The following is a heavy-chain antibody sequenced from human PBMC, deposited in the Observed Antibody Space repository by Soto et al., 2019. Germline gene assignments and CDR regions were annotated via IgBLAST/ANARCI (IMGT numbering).Heavy chain of an antibody. J-gene: IGHJ4*02. CDR3: AREGYYGSGSYYLRRGLDY. V-gene: IGHV3-7*03. Sequence: EVQLVESGGGLVQPGGSLRLSCAASGFTFSSYWMSWVRQAPGKGLEWVANIKQDGSEKYYVDSVKGRFTISRDNAKNSLYLQMNSLRAEDTAVYYCAREGYYGSGSYYLRRGLDYWGQGTLVTVSS. CDR2: IKQDGSEK. CDR1: GFTFSSYW. D-gene: IGHD3-10*01.